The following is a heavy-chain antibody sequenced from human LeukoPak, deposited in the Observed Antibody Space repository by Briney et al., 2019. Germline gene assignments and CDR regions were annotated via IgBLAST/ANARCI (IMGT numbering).Heavy chain of an antibody. CDR1: GFTFRSYG. CDR2: ISYDGSNK. V-gene: IGHV3-30*18. Sequence: PGGSLRLSCAASGFTFRSYGMHWVRQAPGKGLEWVAVISYDGSNKYYVDSVKGRFTISRDSSKNTLYLQMNSLRAEDTAVYYCAKESKETPRSSFASWGQGTLATVS. D-gene: IGHD2-15*01. J-gene: IGHJ4*02. CDR3: AKESKETPRSSFAS.